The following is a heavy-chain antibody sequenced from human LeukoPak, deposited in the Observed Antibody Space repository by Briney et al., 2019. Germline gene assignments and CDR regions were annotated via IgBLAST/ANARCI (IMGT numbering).Heavy chain of an antibody. CDR3: AKGFNYYDSSGYYYDYFDY. CDR2: ISGSGGST. Sequence: GGSLRLSCAASGFTFSSYAMSWVRQAPGKGLEWVSAISGSGGSTYYADSMKGRFTISRDNSKNTLYLQMNSLRAEDTAVYYCAKGFNYYDSSGYYYDYFDYWGQGTLVTVSS. J-gene: IGHJ4*02. D-gene: IGHD3-22*01. V-gene: IGHV3-23*01. CDR1: GFTFSSYA.